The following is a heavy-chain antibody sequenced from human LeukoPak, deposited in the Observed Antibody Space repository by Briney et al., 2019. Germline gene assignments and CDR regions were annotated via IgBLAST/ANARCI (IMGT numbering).Heavy chain of an antibody. V-gene: IGHV3-48*03. Sequence: GGSLRLSCASSGFTFSTFDMNWVRQAPGKGLEWVSFISSSGATTSYADSVKGRFTVSRDNAKNSLYLQMNSLKNEDTAAYYCVLGSRSWYELDLWGQGTLVTVSS. CDR2: ISSSGATT. CDR1: GFTFSTFD. CDR3: VLGSRSWYELDL. D-gene: IGHD6-13*01. J-gene: IGHJ5*02.